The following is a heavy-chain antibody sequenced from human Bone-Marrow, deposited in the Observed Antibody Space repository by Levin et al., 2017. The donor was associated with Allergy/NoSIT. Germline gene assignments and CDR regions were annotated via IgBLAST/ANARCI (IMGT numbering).Heavy chain of an antibody. D-gene: IGHD3-3*01. Sequence: ASVKVSCKASGYIFTTYGISWVRQAPGQGLEWMGWISPYNHNTNYAQKFQGRVIMTTDTSTTTAYMELRSLRSDDTAVYYCSRWARITIFVMVIGVDNNWFDPWGQGTLVTVSS. J-gene: IGHJ5*02. CDR3: SRWARITIFVMVIGVDNNWFDP. CDR1: GYIFTTYG. CDR2: ISPYNHNT. V-gene: IGHV1-18*01.